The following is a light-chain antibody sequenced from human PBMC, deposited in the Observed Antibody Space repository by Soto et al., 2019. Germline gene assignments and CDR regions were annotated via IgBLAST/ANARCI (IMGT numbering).Light chain of an antibody. CDR1: HNITNY. CDR3: QQYENLPT. CDR2: DAS. V-gene: IGKV1-33*01. Sequence: DIPLTQTPSSLSASVGDRVTITCPASHNITNYLNWYPPKPGRAPKLLIYDASNWEAGVPSRFRGSGAGTDFTFTISRLQPEDIATYYWQQYENLPTFGQGTRLEIK. J-gene: IGKJ5*01.